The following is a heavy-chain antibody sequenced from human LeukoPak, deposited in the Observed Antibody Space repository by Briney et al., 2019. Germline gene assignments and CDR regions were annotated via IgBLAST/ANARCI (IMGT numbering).Heavy chain of an antibody. CDR3: ARDWFGERYYYMDV. CDR2: ISAYNGNT. J-gene: IGHJ6*03. V-gene: IGHV1-18*01. D-gene: IGHD3-10*01. CDR1: GYTFTSYG. Sequence: GASVKVSCKASGYTFTSYGISWVRQAPGQGLEWMGWISAYNGNTKYAQKLQGRVTMTTDTSTSTAYMELRSLRSEDTAVYYCARDWFGERYYYMDVWGKGTTVTISS.